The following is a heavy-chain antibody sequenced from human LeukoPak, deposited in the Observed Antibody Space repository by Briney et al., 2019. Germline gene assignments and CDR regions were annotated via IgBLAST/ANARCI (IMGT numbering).Heavy chain of an antibody. CDR3: ARREPIDLQDYYYNLNV. V-gene: IGHV4-39*01. CDR2: ISYSGST. Sequence: SSETLSLTCSVSGGSVTSGLSQWGWLRQPPGKGLEWIGTISYSGSTTYNPSLKSRLAISVDTSQNHFSLRLSSVTAADTTLYYCARREPIDLQDYYYNLNVWGKGVTVTVSS. CDR1: GGSVTSGLSQ. D-gene: IGHD1-14*01. J-gene: IGHJ6*04.